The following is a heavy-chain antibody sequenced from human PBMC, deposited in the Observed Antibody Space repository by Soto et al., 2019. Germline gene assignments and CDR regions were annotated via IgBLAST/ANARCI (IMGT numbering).Heavy chain of an antibody. V-gene: IGHV3-23*01. D-gene: IGHD6-13*01. Sequence: EVQLLESGGGLVQPGGSLRLSCAASGFTFSSDAMSWVRQAPGKGLAWVSAISGSGGSTYYADSVNGRLNISRDNSKNSLYLQMNSLRGEDTAGYYCAKVIAAAGTGYWFDPWGQGTLVTVSS. CDR2: ISGSGGST. CDR3: AKVIAAAGTGYWFDP. J-gene: IGHJ5*02. CDR1: GFTFSSDA.